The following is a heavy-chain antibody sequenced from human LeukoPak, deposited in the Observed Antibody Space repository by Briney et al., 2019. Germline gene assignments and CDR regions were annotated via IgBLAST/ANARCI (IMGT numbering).Heavy chain of an antibody. Sequence: GESLQISCKGSGYTFTNYWIGWVRRMPGKSLEWMGIIYPGDSDIRYSPSFQGQVTFSVDKSINTAYLQWTSLKVSDTAMYYCTKNSGAEVGENDLWSQGTLVTVSS. D-gene: IGHD3-10*01. V-gene: IGHV5-51*01. CDR1: GYTFTNYW. J-gene: IGHJ5*02. CDR3: TKNSGAEVGENDL. CDR2: IYPGDSDI.